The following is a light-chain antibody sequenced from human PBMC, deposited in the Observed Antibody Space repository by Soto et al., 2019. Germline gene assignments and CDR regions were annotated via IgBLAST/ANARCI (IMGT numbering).Light chain of an antibody. Sequence: EVVLTQYPGTLSLSPGERATLSCRASQSVRSNLDWYQQKPGQAPRLLIYDATTRATGIPARFNGSGSGTEFTLSISSLQSEDIAVYYCQQYNNWPTFGQGTKVDIK. CDR3: QQYNNWPT. CDR1: QSVRSN. V-gene: IGKV3-15*01. J-gene: IGKJ1*01. CDR2: DAT.